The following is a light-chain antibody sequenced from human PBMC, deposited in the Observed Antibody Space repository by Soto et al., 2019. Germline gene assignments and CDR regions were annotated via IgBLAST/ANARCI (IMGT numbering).Light chain of an antibody. J-gene: IGLJ1*01. CDR3: SSYTTSNTRQIV. Sequence: QSVLTQPASVCGSPGQSITISCTGTSSDVGGYNYVSWYQQHPGKAPKFMIYDVSNRPSGVSNRFSGSKSDNTASLTISGLQAEDEADYYCSSYTTSNTRQIVFGTGTKVTVL. CDR1: SSDVGGYNY. CDR2: DVS. V-gene: IGLV2-14*01.